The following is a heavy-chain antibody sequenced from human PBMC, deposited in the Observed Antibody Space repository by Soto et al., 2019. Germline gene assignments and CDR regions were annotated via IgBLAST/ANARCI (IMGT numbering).Heavy chain of an antibody. CDR3: ARDQFYSDSSGYLNFDY. V-gene: IGHV1-18*01. CDR2: ISTYNGNT. D-gene: IGHD3-22*01. CDR1: GYTFTTYG. Sequence: ASVKVSCKASGYTFTTYGFSWVRQAPGQGLEWMGWISTYNGNTNYAQKLQGRVTMTTDTSASTAYMELRSLRSDDTAVYYCARDQFYSDSSGYLNFDYWGQGXLVTVYS. J-gene: IGHJ4*02.